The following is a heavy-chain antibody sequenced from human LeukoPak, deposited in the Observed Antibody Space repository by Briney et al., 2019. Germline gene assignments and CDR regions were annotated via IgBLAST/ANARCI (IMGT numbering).Heavy chain of an antibody. Sequence: GGSLRLSCAASGFTFDDYAMHWLRQAPGKGLEWVSGISWNSGRKDYADSVKGRFTISRDNAKNSLYLQMNSLRVEDTALYYCAKCLSTSCQGAFDYWGQGTLVTVSS. CDR3: AKCLSTSCQGAFDY. V-gene: IGHV3-9*01. D-gene: IGHD2-2*01. J-gene: IGHJ4*02. CDR2: ISWNSGRK. CDR1: GFTFDDYA.